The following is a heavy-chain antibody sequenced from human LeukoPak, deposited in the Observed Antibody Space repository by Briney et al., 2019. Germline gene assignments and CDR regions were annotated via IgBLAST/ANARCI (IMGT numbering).Heavy chain of an antibody. Sequence: GGSLRLSCVVSGFTFSNYAMSWVRQAPGKGLDWVSGISNTGGSTFYAVSVRGRFTISRDNSKNTLYLQVNSLRAEDTAVYYCAKDGSDYYYYYMDVWGKGTTVTVSS. CDR3: AKDGSDYYYYYMDV. V-gene: IGHV3-23*01. J-gene: IGHJ6*03. CDR2: ISNTGGST. CDR1: GFTFSNYA.